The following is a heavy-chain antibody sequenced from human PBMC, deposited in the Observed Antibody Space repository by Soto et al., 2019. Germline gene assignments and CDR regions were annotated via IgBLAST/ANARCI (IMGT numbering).Heavy chain of an antibody. V-gene: IGHV1-69*13. CDR2: IIPLFGTA. CDR3: ARGHRPSGSPGLDSYFYGMDV. CDR1: GRTFSNYV. Sequence: SVKVSCNASGRTFSNYVINWVRQAPGQGLEWMGGIIPLFGTANYAQRFQGRVTITADESTNTAYMELSSLRSEDTAVYYCARGHRPSGSPGLDSYFYGMDVWGQGTTVTVSS. D-gene: IGHD3-10*01. J-gene: IGHJ6*02.